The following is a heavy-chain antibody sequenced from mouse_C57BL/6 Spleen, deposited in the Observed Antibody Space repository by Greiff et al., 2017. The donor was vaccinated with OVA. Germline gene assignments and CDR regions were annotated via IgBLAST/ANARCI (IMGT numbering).Heavy chain of an antibody. CDR2: IDPSDSYT. CDR1: GYTFTSYW. V-gene: IGHV1-50*01. D-gene: IGHD2-13*01. Sequence: VQLQQPGAELVKPGASVKLSCKASGYTFTSYWMQWVKQRPGQGLEWIGEIDPSDSYTNYNQKFKGKATLTVDTSSSTAYMQLSSLTSEDSAVYYCASLTGFAYWGQGTLVTVSA. J-gene: IGHJ3*01. CDR3: ASLTGFAY.